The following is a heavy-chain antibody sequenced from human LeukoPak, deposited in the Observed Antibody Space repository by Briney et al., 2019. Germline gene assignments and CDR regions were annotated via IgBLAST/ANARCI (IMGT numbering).Heavy chain of an antibody. V-gene: IGHV1-2*06. Sequence: GASVKVLCKSSGYTFTGYYMHWVRQAPGQGLEWMGRINPNSGGTNYAQKFQGRVTMTRDTSISTAYMELSRLRSDDTAVYYCARGGSGWLDYFDYWGQGTLVTVSS. D-gene: IGHD6-19*01. CDR1: GYTFTGYY. J-gene: IGHJ4*02. CDR2: INPNSGGT. CDR3: ARGGSGWLDYFDY.